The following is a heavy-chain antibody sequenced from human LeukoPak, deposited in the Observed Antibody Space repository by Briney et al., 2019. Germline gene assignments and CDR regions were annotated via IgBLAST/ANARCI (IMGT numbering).Heavy chain of an antibody. CDR3: AREGHCSGGSCYRWFDP. J-gene: IGHJ5*02. CDR2: INTNTGNP. V-gene: IGHV7-4-1*02. CDR1: GYTFTSYA. Sequence: ASVKVSCKASGYTFTSYAMNWVRQAPGQGLEWMGWINTNTGNPTYAQGFTGRFVFSLDTSVSTAYLQISSLKAEDTAVYYCAREGHCSGGSCYRWFDPWGQGTLVTVSS. D-gene: IGHD2-15*01.